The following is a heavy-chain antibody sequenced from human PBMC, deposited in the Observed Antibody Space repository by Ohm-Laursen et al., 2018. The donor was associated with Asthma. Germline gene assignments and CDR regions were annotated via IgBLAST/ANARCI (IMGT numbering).Heavy chain of an antibody. CDR2: ISYGGINT. CDR1: GFTLSSHG. D-gene: IGHD3-3*01. CDR3: AISPYDFWSGYLDR. V-gene: IGHV3-30*03. J-gene: IGHJ4*02. Sequence: SLRLSCAASGFTLSSHGLYWVRQAPGKGLEWVAVISYGGINTYYADSVKGRFTSSTDNSKTTLYLQMNSLRAEDTAVYYCAISPYDFWSGYLDRWGRGTLVTVSS.